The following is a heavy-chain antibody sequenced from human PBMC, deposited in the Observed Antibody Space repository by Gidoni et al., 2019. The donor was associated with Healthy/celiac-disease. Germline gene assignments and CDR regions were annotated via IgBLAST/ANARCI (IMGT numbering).Heavy chain of an antibody. J-gene: IGHJ3*02. CDR1: GITLSSDA. CDR3: ATALGVEMATKFVPDAFDI. V-gene: IGHV3-23*01. CDR2: TSGSVGST. Sequence: EGQRLESGGGLVHPWGSVRLSGAASGITLSSDARGWVRQAPGEGLEWVSATSGSVGSTYYVDSVKGRSTISRDNSKFSLYLHMISLRAEDTAVSFCATALGVEMATKFVPDAFDILGQGTMVPVSS. D-gene: IGHD5-12*01.